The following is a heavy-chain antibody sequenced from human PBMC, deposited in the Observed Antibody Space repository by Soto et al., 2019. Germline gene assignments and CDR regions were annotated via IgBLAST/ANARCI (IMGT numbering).Heavy chain of an antibody. CDR1: GGSISSYY. Sequence: KASETLSLTCTVSGGSISSYYWSWIRQPAGKGLEWIGRIYTSGSTNYNPSLKSRVTMSVDTSKNQFSLKLSSVTAADTAVYYCARDFHYDFWSGYPRNYYYGMDVWGQGTTVTVSS. V-gene: IGHV4-4*07. J-gene: IGHJ6*02. D-gene: IGHD3-3*01. CDR3: ARDFHYDFWSGYPRNYYYGMDV. CDR2: IYTSGST.